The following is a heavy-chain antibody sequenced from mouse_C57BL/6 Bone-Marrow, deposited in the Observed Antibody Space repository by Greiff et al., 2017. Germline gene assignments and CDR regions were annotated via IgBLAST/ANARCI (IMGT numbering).Heavy chain of an antibody. CDR3: ARYAAQATDWFAY. CDR2: IRNKANGYTT. V-gene: IGHV7-3*01. D-gene: IGHD3-2*02. J-gene: IGHJ3*01. CDR1: GFTFTDYY. Sequence: EVKLMESGGGLVQPGGSLSLSCTASGFTFTDYYMSWVRQPPGKALEWLGFIRNKANGYTTEYSASVKGRFTISRDNSQSILYLQMNALRAEDSATYYCARYAAQATDWFAYWGQGTLVTVSA.